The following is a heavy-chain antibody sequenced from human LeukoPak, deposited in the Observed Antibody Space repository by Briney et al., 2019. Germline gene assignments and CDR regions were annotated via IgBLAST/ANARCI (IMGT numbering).Heavy chain of an antibody. V-gene: IGHV1-58*02. Sequence: GASVKVSCKASGFTFTSSAMQWVRQARGQRLEWIGWIVVGSGNTNYAQKFQEGVTITRDMSTSTAYMELSSLRSEDTAVYYCASSPRMDTGRLDYWGQGTLVTVSS. CDR2: IVVGSGNT. J-gene: IGHJ4*02. CDR1: GFTFTSSA. D-gene: IGHD5-18*01. CDR3: ASSPRMDTGRLDY.